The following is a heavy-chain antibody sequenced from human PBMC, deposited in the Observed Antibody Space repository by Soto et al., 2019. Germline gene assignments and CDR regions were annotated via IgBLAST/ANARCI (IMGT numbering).Heavy chain of an antibody. Sequence: QVQLQESGPRLVNPSGTLSLTCAVSSGSSDNVYWCGWVRQSPGHGLERIGGTSHDGFTNYNPSPEVRVTISIDKSKNQFYLDLNSVTAADTAMYYGARNGDCTRPGCIVGWFDHWGPGTLVTVSS. V-gene: IGHV4-4*02. CDR1: SGSSDNVYW. CDR3: ARNGDCTRPGCIVGWFDH. J-gene: IGHJ5*02. CDR2: TSHDGFT. D-gene: IGHD2-8*01.